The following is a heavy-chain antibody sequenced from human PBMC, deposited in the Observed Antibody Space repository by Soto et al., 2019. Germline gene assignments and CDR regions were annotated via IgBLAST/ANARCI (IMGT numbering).Heavy chain of an antibody. CDR1: GGSSSRTSPY. V-gene: IGHV4-39*01. Sequence: PSETLSHTCTVWGGSSSRTSPYRAWIRQPPGKGLEWVGSIYYLGNTYYNPSLGSRVTISVDTSKNQFSLKLSSVTAADTAVFYCAGLYPYESSGYHLDYWSQGTLVTVSS. CDR2: IYYLGNT. J-gene: IGHJ4*02. CDR3: AGLYPYESSGYHLDY. D-gene: IGHD3-22*01.